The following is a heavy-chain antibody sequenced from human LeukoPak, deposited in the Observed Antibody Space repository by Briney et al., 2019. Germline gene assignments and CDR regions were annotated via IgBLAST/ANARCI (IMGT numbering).Heavy chain of an antibody. Sequence: PSETLSLTCTVSGGSISSGSYYWSWIRQPAGKGLEWIGRIYTSGSTNYNPSLKSRVTISVDTSKNQFSLKLSSVTAADTAVYYCARGLGGYDLIRTREYYFDYWGQGTLVTVSS. D-gene: IGHD5-12*01. J-gene: IGHJ4*02. CDR1: GGSISSGSYY. CDR3: ARGLGGYDLIRTREYYFDY. V-gene: IGHV4-61*02. CDR2: IYTSGST.